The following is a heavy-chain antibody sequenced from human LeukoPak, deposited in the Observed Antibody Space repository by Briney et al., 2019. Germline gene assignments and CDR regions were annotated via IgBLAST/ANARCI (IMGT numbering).Heavy chain of an antibody. V-gene: IGHV3-53*01. Sequence: GGSLRLSCAASGFTVSSNYMSWVRQAPGRGLEWVSIIYSGGSTYYADSVKGRFTISRDNSKSTLYIQMNSLRAEDTAVYYCARAKPKNMVRGLIMRRESRYYFDYWGQGTLVTVSS. J-gene: IGHJ4*02. CDR1: GFTVSSNY. CDR2: IYSGGST. CDR3: ARAKPKNMVRGLIMRRESRYYFDY. D-gene: IGHD3-10*01.